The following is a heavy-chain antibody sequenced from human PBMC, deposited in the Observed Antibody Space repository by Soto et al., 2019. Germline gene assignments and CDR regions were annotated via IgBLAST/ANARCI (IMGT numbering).Heavy chain of an antibody. CDR3: VRGHFGVAIIPYYYYCLDV. V-gene: IGHV4-34*01. J-gene: IGHJ6*02. D-gene: IGHD3-3*01. CDR2: INHSGNT. Sequence: SETLSLTCAVYGGSFNDYYWSWIRQPPGKGLEWIGEINHSGNTKYNPSLKSRVTISVXXXXXXFXLXLXXXTAAXTAVYYCVRGHFGVAIIPYYYYCLDVWGQGTTVT. CDR1: GGSFNDYY.